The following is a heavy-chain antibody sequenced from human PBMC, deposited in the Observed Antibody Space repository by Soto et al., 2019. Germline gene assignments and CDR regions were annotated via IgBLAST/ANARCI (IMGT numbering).Heavy chain of an antibody. CDR3: GRQAALWEKVDF. Sequence: EEQLVESGGGLVQPGGSLRLSCVVSGFTFAKYWMHWVRQAPGKGLVWVARIATAGTTQTYADSVEGRFTLSGDKAKNTLYLHMNSLRAEDTDVYYCGRQAALWEKVDFRGHGTPVTVSP. V-gene: IGHV3-74*02. D-gene: IGHD3-10*01. CDR1: GFTFAKYW. CDR2: IATAGTTQ. J-gene: IGHJ1*01.